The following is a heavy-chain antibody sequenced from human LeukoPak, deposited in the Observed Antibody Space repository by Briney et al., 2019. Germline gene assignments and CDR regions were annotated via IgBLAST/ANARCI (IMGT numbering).Heavy chain of an antibody. D-gene: IGHD1-26*01. CDR2: IIPIFGTA. CDR1: GGTFSSYA. CDR3: ASGAHSGSYYYFDY. V-gene: IGHV1-69*13. J-gene: IGHJ4*02. Sequence: SVKVSCKASGGTFSSYAISWVRQAPGQGLEWMGGIIPIFGTANYAQKFQGRVTITADESTSTAHMELSSLRSEDTAVYYCASGAHSGSYYYFDYWGQGTLVTVSS.